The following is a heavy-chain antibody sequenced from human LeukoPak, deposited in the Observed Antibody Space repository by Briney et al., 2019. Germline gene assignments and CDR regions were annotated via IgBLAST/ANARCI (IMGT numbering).Heavy chain of an antibody. J-gene: IGHJ5*02. CDR3: ARRGTTYCTVDSCHPNWFDP. D-gene: IGHD2-15*01. CDR1: VFTFSDYY. V-gene: IGHV3-11*03. Sequence: GGSLRLSCAASVFTFSDYYMTRIRQAPGRGLEWISYINGSSSDTKYADSVKGRFTISRDNAKNSVYLLMNSLRAEDTAVYYCARRGTTYCTVDSCHPNWFDPWGQGTLVTVSS. CDR2: INGSSSDT.